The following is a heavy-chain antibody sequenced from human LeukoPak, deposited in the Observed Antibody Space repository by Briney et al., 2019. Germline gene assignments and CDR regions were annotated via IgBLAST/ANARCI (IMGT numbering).Heavy chain of an antibody. D-gene: IGHD5/OR15-5a*01. Sequence: QTGGSLRLSCEASGFTFSTFAMIWVRQPPGKGLEWVSSIFPSGGEIHYADSVKGRFTISRDNSKNTLYLQMNSLRAEDTAVYYCAKGVYDSLFDYWGQGTLVTVSS. CDR3: AKGVYDSLFDY. CDR2: IFPSGGEI. V-gene: IGHV3-23*01. CDR1: GFTFSTFA. J-gene: IGHJ4*02.